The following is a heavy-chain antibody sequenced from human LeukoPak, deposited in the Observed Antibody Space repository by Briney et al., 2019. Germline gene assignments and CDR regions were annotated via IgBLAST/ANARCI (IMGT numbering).Heavy chain of an antibody. CDR2: MNPNSGNT. Sequence: EASVKVSCKASGYTFTTYAMNWVRQATGQGLEWMGWMNPNSGNTGSAQKFQGRMTMTRNTSISTAYMELRSLRYEDTAVYYCTSVNGGYAGHRRVDYWGQGTLVTVSS. J-gene: IGHJ4*02. D-gene: IGHD5-12*01. V-gene: IGHV1-8*02. CDR1: GYTFTTYA. CDR3: TSVNGGYAGHRRVDY.